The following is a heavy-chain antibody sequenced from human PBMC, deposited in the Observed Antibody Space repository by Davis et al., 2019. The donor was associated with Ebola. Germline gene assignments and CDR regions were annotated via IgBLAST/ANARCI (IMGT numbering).Heavy chain of an antibody. CDR3: AKITMVQGVIIKTFDY. Sequence: ETLSLTCAASGFTFSSYAMSWVRQAPGKGLEWVSAISGSGGSTYYADSVKGRFTISRDNSKNTLYLQMNSLRAEDTAVYYCAKITMVQGVIIKTFDYWGQGTLVTVSS. CDR2: ISGSGGST. V-gene: IGHV3-23*01. J-gene: IGHJ4*02. D-gene: IGHD3-10*01. CDR1: GFTFSSYA.